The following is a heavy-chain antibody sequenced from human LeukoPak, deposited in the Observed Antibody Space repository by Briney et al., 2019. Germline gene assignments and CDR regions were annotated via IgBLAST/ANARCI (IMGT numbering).Heavy chain of an antibody. D-gene: IGHD1-26*01. CDR1: GFTVSSNF. V-gene: IGHV3-53*01. Sequence: GGSLRLSCAASGFTVSSNFMSWVRQAPGKGLGWVSDIYSSGSTFYADSVKGRFTISRDNSKNTLYLQMNSLRGEDTAVYYCARGEDVVGALFDSWGQGTLVTVSS. CDR3: ARGEDVVGALFDS. CDR2: IYSSGST. J-gene: IGHJ4*02.